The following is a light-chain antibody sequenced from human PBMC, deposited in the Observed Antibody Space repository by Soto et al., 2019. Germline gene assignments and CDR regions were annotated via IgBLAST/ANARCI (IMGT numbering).Light chain of an antibody. Sequence: IVMTQSPATLSVSPGERATLSCRASQSVSSNLAWYQQKPGQAPRLLIYGASNRATGIPARFSGSGSGTDFTLTISSLEPEDFAVYFCQQRRNWPMYTFGQGTKVDIK. CDR3: QQRRNWPMYT. V-gene: IGKV3-11*01. CDR2: GAS. J-gene: IGKJ2*01. CDR1: QSVSSN.